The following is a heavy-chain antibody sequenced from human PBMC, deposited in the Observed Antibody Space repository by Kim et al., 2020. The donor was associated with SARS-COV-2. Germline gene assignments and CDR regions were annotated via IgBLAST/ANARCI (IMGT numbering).Heavy chain of an antibody. CDR3: ARDYDILTGYYNQRESRWGLYLMDV. CDR1: GGTFSSYA. Sequence: SVKVSCKASGGTFSSYANSWVRQAPGQGLEWMGGIIPIFGTANYAQKFQGRVTITADESTSTAYMELSSLRSEDTAVYYCARDYDILTGYYNQRESRWGLYLMDVWGHGTTVTVSS. CDR2: IIPIFGTA. D-gene: IGHD3-9*01. V-gene: IGHV1-69*13. J-gene: IGHJ6*02.